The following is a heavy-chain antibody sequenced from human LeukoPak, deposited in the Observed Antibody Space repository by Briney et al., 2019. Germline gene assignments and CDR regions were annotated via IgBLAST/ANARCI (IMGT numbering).Heavy chain of an antibody. Sequence: ASVKVSCKASGYTFTGYYMHWVRQAPGQGLEWMGWINPNSGGTNYAQKFQGWVTMTRDTSISTAYMELSSLRSEDTAVYYCARLPLYDILTGYPNHFDYWGQGTLVTVSS. V-gene: IGHV1-2*04. J-gene: IGHJ4*02. D-gene: IGHD3-9*01. CDR1: GYTFTGYY. CDR3: ARLPLYDILTGYPNHFDY. CDR2: INPNSGGT.